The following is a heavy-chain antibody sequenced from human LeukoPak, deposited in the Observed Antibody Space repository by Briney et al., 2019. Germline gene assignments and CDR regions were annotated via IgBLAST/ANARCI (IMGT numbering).Heavy chain of an antibody. CDR1: GFTLSNYP. J-gene: IGHJ4*02. CDR3: AKAGVISGWDY. CDR2: IGEEKSGSWT. Sequence: GGSLRLSCAASGFTLSNYPMGWVRQAPVTGLEWLSAIGEEKSGSWTKSADSVKGRFTISRDNSENTLYLQMDSLTVEDTAVYYCAKAGVISGWDYWGQGVLVTVSS. V-gene: IGHV3-23*01. D-gene: IGHD3-3*02.